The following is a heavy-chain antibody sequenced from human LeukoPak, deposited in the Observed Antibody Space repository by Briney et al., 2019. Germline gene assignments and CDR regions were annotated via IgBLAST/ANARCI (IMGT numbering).Heavy chain of an antibody. CDR1: GGTFSSYA. V-gene: IGHV1-69*13. D-gene: IGHD4-17*01. J-gene: IGHJ4*02. Sequence: SVKVSCKASGGTFSSYAISWVRQAPGQGLEWMGGIIPIFGTANYAQKFQGRVTITADESTSTAYMELSSLRSEDTAVYYCAREFRGTVTMSFDYWGQGTLVTVSS. CDR3: AREFRGTVTMSFDY. CDR2: IIPIFGTA.